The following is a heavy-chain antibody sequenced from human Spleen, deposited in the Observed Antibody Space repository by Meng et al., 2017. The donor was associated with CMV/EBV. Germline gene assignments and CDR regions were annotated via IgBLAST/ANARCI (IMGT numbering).Heavy chain of an antibody. CDR3: AREINDWGHYGMDV. D-gene: IGHD3-16*01. CDR1: GFTFSSYA. V-gene: IGHV3-66*02. CDR2: FYSGGTT. J-gene: IGHJ6*02. Sequence: GGSLRLSCAASGFTFSSYAMSWVRQAPGKGLEWVSIFYSGGTTYYADSVKGRFIISTDDSKNTLYLQMNNLRVEDTAVYFCAREINDWGHYGMDVWGQGTTVTVSS.